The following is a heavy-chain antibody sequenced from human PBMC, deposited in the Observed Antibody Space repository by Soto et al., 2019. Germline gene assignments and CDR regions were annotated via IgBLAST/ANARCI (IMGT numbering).Heavy chain of an antibody. Sequence: LSLTCAVSGGSISSGGYSWSWIRQPPGKGLEWIGYIYHSGSTNYNPSLKSRVTISVDTSKNQFSLKLSSVTAADTAMYYCARDTTPSLWGQGTLVTVSS. D-gene: IGHD1-1*01. J-gene: IGHJ4*02. CDR1: GGSISSGGYS. CDR2: IYHSGST. CDR3: ARDTTPSL. V-gene: IGHV4-30-2*01.